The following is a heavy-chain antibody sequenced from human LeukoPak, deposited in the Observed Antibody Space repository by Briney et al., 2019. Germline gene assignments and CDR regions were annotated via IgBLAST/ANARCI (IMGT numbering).Heavy chain of an antibody. CDR1: GFTFSSYS. CDR3: ARDDNWNDDDAFDI. CDR2: ISSSSSTI. D-gene: IGHD1-20*01. J-gene: IGHJ3*02. Sequence: GGSLRLSCAASGFTFSSYSMNWVRQAPGKGLEWVSYISSSSSTIYYADSVKGRFTISRDNAKNSLYLQMSSLRAEDTAVYYCARDDNWNDDDAFDIWGQGTMVTVSS. V-gene: IGHV3-48*01.